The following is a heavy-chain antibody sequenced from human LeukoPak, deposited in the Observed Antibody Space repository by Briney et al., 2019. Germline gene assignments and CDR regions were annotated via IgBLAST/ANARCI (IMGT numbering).Heavy chain of an antibody. V-gene: IGHV3-23*01. Sequence: GGSLRLSCAASGFTFSSCAMNWVRQAPGKGLEWVSDISGSGGSTYYADSVRGRFTISRDNSKNTLYLQMNSLRAEDTAVYYCAKDSYGSSSIPYFFDYWGQGTLVTVSS. CDR3: AKDSYGSSSIPYFFDY. D-gene: IGHD2-2*01. CDR1: GFTFSSCA. CDR2: ISGSGGST. J-gene: IGHJ4*02.